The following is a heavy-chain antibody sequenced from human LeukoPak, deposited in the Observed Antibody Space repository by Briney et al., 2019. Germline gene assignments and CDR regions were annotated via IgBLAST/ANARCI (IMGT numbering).Heavy chain of an antibody. Sequence: GASVKVSCKASGYTFTNYGISWVRQAPGQGLEWLAWISAYNGNTNYAQTLQGRVTMTTDTSTSTAYMDLRSLRSDDTAVYYCARDKDLRSSGWYNAFDIWGQGTMVTVSS. CDR3: ARDKDLRSSGWYNAFDI. CDR1: GYTFTNYG. J-gene: IGHJ3*02. D-gene: IGHD6-19*01. CDR2: ISAYNGNT. V-gene: IGHV1-18*01.